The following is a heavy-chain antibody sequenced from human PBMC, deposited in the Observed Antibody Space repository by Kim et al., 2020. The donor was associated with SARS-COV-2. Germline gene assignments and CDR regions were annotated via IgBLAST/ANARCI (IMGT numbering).Heavy chain of an antibody. Sequence: LKSRVTISVDKSKNQFSLKLSSVTAADTAVYYCARDPEYSSSSGYYGMDVWGQGTTVTVSS. D-gene: IGHD6-6*01. V-gene: IGHV4-4*02. CDR3: ARDPEYSSSSGYYGMDV. J-gene: IGHJ6*02.